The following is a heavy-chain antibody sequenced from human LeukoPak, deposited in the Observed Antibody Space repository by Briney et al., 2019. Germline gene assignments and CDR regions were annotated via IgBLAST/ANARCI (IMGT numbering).Heavy chain of an antibody. V-gene: IGHV3-7*01. CDR2: IKQDGSES. CDR3: ARDEATMVRGHDY. D-gene: IGHD3-10*01. Sequence: GGTLRLSCAASGFTLSSYWMSWVRQAPGKGLEWLANIKQDGSESYYVDSVKGRFTISRDNAKNSLYLQINSLRADDTAVYYCARDEATMVRGHDYWGQGTLVTVSS. J-gene: IGHJ4*02. CDR1: GFTLSSYW.